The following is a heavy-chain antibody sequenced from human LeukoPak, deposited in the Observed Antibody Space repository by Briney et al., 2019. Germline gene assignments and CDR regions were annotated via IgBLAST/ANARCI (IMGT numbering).Heavy chain of an antibody. CDR2: INHSGST. D-gene: IGHD3-22*01. J-gene: IGHJ4*02. CDR3: ARQGKHYYDSSGYPTGGLY. CDR1: GGSISSYY. V-gene: IGHV4-34*01. Sequence: SETLSLTCTVSGGSISSYYWSWIRQPPGKGLEWIGEINHSGSTNYNPSLKSRVTISVDTSKNQFSLKLSSVTAADTAVYYCARQGKHYYDSSGYPTGGLYWGQGTLVTVSS.